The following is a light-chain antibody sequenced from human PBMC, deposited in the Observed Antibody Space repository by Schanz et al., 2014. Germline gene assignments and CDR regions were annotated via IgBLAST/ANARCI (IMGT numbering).Light chain of an antibody. Sequence: QSVLTQPPSASGTPGQRVTISCSGSSSNIGGNTVNWYQQLPGTAPKPLIYSNNQRPSEVPDRFSGSKSGTSASLAISGLQSEDEADYYCASWDDSLNARVFGGGTKLTVL. CDR2: SNN. CDR1: SSNIGGNT. J-gene: IGLJ3*02. V-gene: IGLV1-44*01. CDR3: ASWDDSLNARV.